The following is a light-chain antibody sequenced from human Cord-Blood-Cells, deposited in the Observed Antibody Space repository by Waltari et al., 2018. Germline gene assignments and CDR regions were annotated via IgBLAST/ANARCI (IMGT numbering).Light chain of an antibody. Sequence: SYVLTQPPSVSVAPGTTARITRGGTNIGSKSAHWYQQKPGQAPVLVIYYDSDRPSGIPERFSGSNSGNTATLTISRVEAGDEADYYCQVWDSSSDHVVFGGGTKLTVL. V-gene: IGLV3-21*04. J-gene: IGLJ2*01. CDR2: YDS. CDR1: NIGSKS. CDR3: QVWDSSSDHVV.